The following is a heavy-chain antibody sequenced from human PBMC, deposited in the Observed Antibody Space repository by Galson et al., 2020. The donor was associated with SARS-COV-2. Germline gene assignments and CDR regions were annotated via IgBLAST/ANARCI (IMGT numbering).Heavy chain of an antibody. CDR2: IYYSGST. D-gene: IGHD3-22*01. CDR3: ARLRYYYDSSGFDDAFDI. V-gene: IGHV4-39*07. Sequence: SETLSLTCIVSGGSISSSSYYWGWIRQPPGKGLEWIGSIYYSGSTYYNPSLKSRVTISVDTSKNQFSLKLSSVTAADTAVYYCARLRYYYDSSGFDDAFDIWGQGTMVTVSS. CDR1: GGSISSSSYY. J-gene: IGHJ3*02.